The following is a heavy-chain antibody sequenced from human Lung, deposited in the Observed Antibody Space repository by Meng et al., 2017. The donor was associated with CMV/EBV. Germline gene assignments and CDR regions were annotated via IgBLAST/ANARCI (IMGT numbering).Heavy chain of an antibody. CDR3: ARVLLEERGWYYQGMDV. CDR2: ISSRYAV. Sequence: SCAASGFRFSYYYMTWIRQAPGKVLEGVSYISSRYAVDEADSLKGRFTVSSDNGKKSLYLQMSSLRAEDTEVYSWARVLLEERGWYYQGMDVWGQGTTVTVSS. D-gene: IGHD6-19*01. J-gene: IGHJ6*01. V-gene: IGHV3-69-1*01. CDR1: GFRFSYYY.